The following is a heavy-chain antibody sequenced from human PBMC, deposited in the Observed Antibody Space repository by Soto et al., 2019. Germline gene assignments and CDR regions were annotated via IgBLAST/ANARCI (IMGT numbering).Heavy chain of an antibody. Sequence: PGGSLRLSCAASGFTFSSYAMHWVRQAPGKGLEWVAVISYDGSNKYYADSVKGRFTISRDNSKNTLYLQMNSLRAEDTAVYYCARETSRRMHLSRRWETYLDYWGQGTLVTVSS. CDR1: GFTFSSYA. D-gene: IGHD1-26*01. V-gene: IGHV3-30-3*01. J-gene: IGHJ4*02. CDR2: ISYDGSNK. CDR3: ARETSRRMHLSRRWETYLDY.